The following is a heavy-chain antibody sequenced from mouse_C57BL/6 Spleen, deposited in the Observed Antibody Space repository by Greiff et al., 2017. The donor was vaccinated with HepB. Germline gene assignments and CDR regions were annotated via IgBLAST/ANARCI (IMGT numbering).Heavy chain of an antibody. J-gene: IGHJ3*01. CDR2: IRLKSDNYAT. Sequence: EVKLMESGGGLVQPGGSMKLSCVASGFTFSNYWMNWVRQSPEKGLEWVAQIRLKSDNYATHYAESVKGRFTISRDDSKSSVYLQMNNLRAEDTGIYYCTREAGFAYWGQGTLVTVSA. CDR1: GFTFSNYW. CDR3: TREAGFAY. D-gene: IGHD3-1*01. V-gene: IGHV6-3*01.